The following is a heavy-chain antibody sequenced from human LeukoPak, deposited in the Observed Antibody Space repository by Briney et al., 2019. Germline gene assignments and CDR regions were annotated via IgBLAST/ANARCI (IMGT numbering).Heavy chain of an antibody. Sequence: ASVKVSCKASGYTFINYGISWVRQAPGQGLEWMGWISTYDGNTKYAENLQDRVTMTTDTSTSTAYMELRSLRSDDTAVYFCARESNWAYYFDYWGQGTLLTVSS. CDR2: ISTYDGNT. CDR1: GYTFINYG. J-gene: IGHJ4*02. V-gene: IGHV1-18*01. CDR3: ARESNWAYYFDY. D-gene: IGHD1-1*01.